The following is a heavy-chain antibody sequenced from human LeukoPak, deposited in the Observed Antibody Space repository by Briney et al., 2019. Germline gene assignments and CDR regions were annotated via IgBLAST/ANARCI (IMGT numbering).Heavy chain of an antibody. Sequence: SVKVSCKASGGTFSSYAISWVRQAPGQGLEWMGRIIPILGIANYAQKFQGRVTITADKSTSTAYMELSSLRSEDTAVYYCARTLVWFGEAEYMDVWGKGTTVTVSS. J-gene: IGHJ6*03. CDR3: ARTLVWFGEAEYMDV. CDR2: IIPILGIA. CDR1: GGTFSSYA. D-gene: IGHD3-10*01. V-gene: IGHV1-69*04.